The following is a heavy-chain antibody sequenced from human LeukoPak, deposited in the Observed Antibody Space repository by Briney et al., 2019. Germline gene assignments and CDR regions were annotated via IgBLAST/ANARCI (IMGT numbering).Heavy chain of an antibody. D-gene: IGHD3-9*01. CDR1: GYSISSGFY. CDR2: IFHTGTT. J-gene: IGHJ5*02. V-gene: IGHV4-38-2*02. Sequence: SETLSLTCTVSGYSISSGFYWGWIRQPPGKGPEWMGSIFHTGTTYYSPSLRGRITISVDTSKNQFSLKLTSVTAADTAVYYCARLRPDLTSWGLGRLVTVSS. CDR3: ARLRPDLTS.